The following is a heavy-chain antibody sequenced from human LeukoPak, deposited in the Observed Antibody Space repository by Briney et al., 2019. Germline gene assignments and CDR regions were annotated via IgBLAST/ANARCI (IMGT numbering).Heavy chain of an antibody. D-gene: IGHD6-19*01. CDR1: GFTLRNYA. V-gene: IGHV3-30*15. J-gene: IGHJ4*02. CDR2: ISIDGSRQ. Sequence: GGSLRLSCAPSIGFTLRNYAIHWVRQAPGKGLEWVAVISIDGSRQHYADFLVGRFTVSRDNSKNTVSLQMSSLRTEDTAVYFCAREQGGSGWSGFDYWGQGTLVTVSS. CDR3: AREQGGSGWSGFDY.